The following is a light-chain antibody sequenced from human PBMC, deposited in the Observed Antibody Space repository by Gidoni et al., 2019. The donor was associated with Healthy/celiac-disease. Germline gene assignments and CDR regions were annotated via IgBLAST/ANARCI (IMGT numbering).Light chain of an antibody. J-gene: IGLJ3*02. V-gene: IGLV3-19*01. CDR3: NSRDSSGNRV. Sequence: SSELTQDPAVSVALGQTGRITCQGDSLRSYYASWYQQKPGQAPVLVIYGKNNRPSGIPDRFSGSSSRNTASLTITGAQAEDEADYYCNSRDSSGNRVFGGGTKLTVL. CDR2: GKN. CDR1: SLRSYY.